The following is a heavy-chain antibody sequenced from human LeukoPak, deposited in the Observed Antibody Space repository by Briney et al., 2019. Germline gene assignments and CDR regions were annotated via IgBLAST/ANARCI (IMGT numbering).Heavy chain of an antibody. D-gene: IGHD6-19*01. J-gene: IGHJ6*02. CDR1: GYTFTGYY. CDR3: AAGLAGPYYYYGMDV. Sequence: ASVKPSCRASGYTFTGYYMHWVRQAPGQGLEWMGWINPNSGGTNYAQKFQGWVTMTRDTSISTAYMELSRLRSDDTAVYYCAAGLAGPYYYYGMDVWGQGTTVTVSS. CDR2: INPNSGGT. V-gene: IGHV1-2*04.